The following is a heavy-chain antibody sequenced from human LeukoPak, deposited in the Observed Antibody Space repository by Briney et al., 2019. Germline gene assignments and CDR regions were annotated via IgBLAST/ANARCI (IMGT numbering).Heavy chain of an antibody. CDR1: GFTFTNYA. Sequence: ASVKVSCKASGFTFTNYAMQWVRQAPGQRLEWMGWINSGNGHTRYSQRFQGRVTITRDTSATTVYMEVTSLRSEDTAVYYCARGIWSRTVSSYYFDYWGQGTLVTVSS. V-gene: IGHV1-3*01. J-gene: IGHJ4*02. CDR2: INSGNGHT. D-gene: IGHD3-3*01. CDR3: ARGIWSRTVSSYYFDY.